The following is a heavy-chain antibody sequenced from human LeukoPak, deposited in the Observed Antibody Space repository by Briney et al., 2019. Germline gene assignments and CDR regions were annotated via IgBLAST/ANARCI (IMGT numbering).Heavy chain of an antibody. J-gene: IGHJ4*02. CDR3: ARTGTIGS. V-gene: IGHV3-48*04. Sequence: PGGSLRLSCAASGFTFSSYGMSWVRQAPGKGLEWVSFITSTTTIYYADSVKGRFTISRDNAKNSLYLQMNSLRAEDTAVYYCARTGTIGSWGQGTLVTVSS. CDR2: ITSTTTI. CDR1: GFTFSSYG. D-gene: IGHD1-7*01.